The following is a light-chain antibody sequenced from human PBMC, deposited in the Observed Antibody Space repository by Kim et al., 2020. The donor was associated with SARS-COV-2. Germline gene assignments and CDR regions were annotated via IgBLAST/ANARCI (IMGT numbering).Light chain of an antibody. V-gene: IGLV3-1*01. CDR1: KLGTKF. J-gene: IGLJ3*02. CDR2: QTA. CDR3: QAWDDTSAV. Sequence: PGQTRSISCSGDKLGTKFVHWYQQKSGQSPALVIYQTARRPSGTPERFSGSLSGNTATLTIRGTQAMDEADYFCQAWDDTSAVFGGGTQLTVL.